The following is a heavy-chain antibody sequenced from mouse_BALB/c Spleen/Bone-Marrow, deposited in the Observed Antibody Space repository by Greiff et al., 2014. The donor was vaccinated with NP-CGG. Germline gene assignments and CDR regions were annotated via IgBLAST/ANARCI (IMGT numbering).Heavy chain of an antibody. V-gene: IGHV14-3*02. Sequence: ESGAELVKPGASVKLSCTASGFNIKDTYMHWVKQRPEQGLEWIGRIDPANGNTKYDPKFQGKATITADTSSNTAYLQXXXXXXEDTAVYYCAIYYYGSSGFAYWGQGTLVTVSA. J-gene: IGHJ3*01. CDR2: IDPANGNT. CDR3: AIYYYGSSGFAY. D-gene: IGHD1-1*01. CDR1: GFNIKDTY.